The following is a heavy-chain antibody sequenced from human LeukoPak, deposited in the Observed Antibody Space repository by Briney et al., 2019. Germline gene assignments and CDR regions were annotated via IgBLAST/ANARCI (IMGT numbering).Heavy chain of an antibody. CDR2: IYTSGST. Sequence: KPSQTLSLTCTVSGGSISSGSYYWSWIRQPAGKGLEWIGRIYTSGSTNYNPSLKSRVTISVDTSKNQFSLKLSSVTAADTAVYYCAKDSIFAARAEHHFDYWGQGTLVTVSS. V-gene: IGHV4-61*02. D-gene: IGHD3-3*01. CDR3: AKDSIFAARAEHHFDY. CDR1: GGSISSGSYY. J-gene: IGHJ4*02.